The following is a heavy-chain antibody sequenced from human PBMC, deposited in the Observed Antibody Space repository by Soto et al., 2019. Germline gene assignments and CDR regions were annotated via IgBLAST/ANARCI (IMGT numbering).Heavy chain of an antibody. V-gene: IGHV3-23*01. CDR2: ISGSGGST. CDR1: GFTFSSYA. Sequence: GGSLRLSCAASGFTFSSYAMSWVRQAPGKGLEWVSAISGSGGSTYYADSVKGRFTISRDNSKNTLYLQMNSLRAEDTAVYYCAKDWSIVATSPQALDYWGQGTLVTVSS. D-gene: IGHD5-12*01. J-gene: IGHJ4*02. CDR3: AKDWSIVATSPQALDY.